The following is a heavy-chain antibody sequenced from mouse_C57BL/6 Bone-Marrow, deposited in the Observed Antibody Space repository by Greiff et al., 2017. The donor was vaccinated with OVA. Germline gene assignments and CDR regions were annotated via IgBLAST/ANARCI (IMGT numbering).Heavy chain of an antibody. CDR1: GYTFTNYW. V-gene: IGHV1-63*01. CDR2: IYPGGGYT. Sequence: QVQLQQSGAELVRPGTSVKMSCKASGYTFTNYWIGWAKQRPGHGLEWIGDIYPGGGYTNYNEKFKGKATLKADKYSSTAYMQFSSLTSEDSAIYYCARSSYNYAMDYWGQGTSVTVSS. CDR3: ARSSYNYAMDY. D-gene: IGHD1-1*01. J-gene: IGHJ4*01.